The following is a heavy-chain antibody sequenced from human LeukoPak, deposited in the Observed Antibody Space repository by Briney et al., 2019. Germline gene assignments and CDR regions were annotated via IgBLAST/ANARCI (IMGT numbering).Heavy chain of an antibody. CDR3: ARAFHSVLQSVSP. V-gene: IGHV3-21*01. Sequence: GGSLRLSCAASGFTFSSYSMNWVRQAPGKGLEWVSSISSSSSYIYYADSVKGRFTISRDNAKNSLYLQMNSLRAEDTAVYYCARAFHSVLQSVSPWGQGTLVTVSS. CDR2: ISSSSSYI. CDR1: GFTFSSYS. J-gene: IGHJ5*02. D-gene: IGHD3-10*02.